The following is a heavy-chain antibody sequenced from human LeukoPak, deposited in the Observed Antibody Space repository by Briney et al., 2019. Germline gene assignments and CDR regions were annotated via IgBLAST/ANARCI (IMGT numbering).Heavy chain of an antibody. CDR3: ARVRGDYFDY. D-gene: IGHD7-27*01. V-gene: IGHV3-48*03. J-gene: IGHJ4*02. CDR2: ISSSGSTI. CDR1: GFTFSSYE. Sequence: GGSLRLCCAASGFTFSSYEMNWDRQAPGKGLGWVSYISSSGSTIYYADSVKGRFTISRDNAKNSLYLQMNSLRAEDTAVYYCARVRGDYFDYWGQGTLVTVSS.